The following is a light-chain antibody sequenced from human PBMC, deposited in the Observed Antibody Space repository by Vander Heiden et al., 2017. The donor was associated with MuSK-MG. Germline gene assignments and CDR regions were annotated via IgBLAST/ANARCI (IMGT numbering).Light chain of an antibody. CDR1: ALADKF. Sequence: SDELTQPASVSVSPGQTAVITCSGEALADKFVCWYQQRPGQSPRLVIYQDSERPAGIPARFSGSNSGDTATLTISGAQALDEADYYCLAWDTSTGVFGTGTKVTVL. V-gene: IGLV3-1*01. J-gene: IGLJ1*01. CDR2: QDS. CDR3: LAWDTSTGV.